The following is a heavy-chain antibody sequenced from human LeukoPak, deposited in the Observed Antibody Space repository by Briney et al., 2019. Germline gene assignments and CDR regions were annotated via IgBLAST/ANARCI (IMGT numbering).Heavy chain of an antibody. CDR1: GYSFTSYW. V-gene: IGHV5-51*01. CDR2: IYPGDSDT. D-gene: IGHD5-24*01. Sequence: GESLKISCKGSGYSFTSYWIGWVRQMPGKGLEWMGIIYPGDSDTRYSPTFQGQVTISADKSISTAYLQWSSLKASDTAKYYCARQRPESYGYNYLGAFDIWGQGTMVTVSS. CDR3: ARQRPESYGYNYLGAFDI. J-gene: IGHJ3*02.